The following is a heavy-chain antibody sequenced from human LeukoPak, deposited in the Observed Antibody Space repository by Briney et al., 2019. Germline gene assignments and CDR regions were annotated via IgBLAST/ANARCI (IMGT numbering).Heavy chain of an antibody. V-gene: IGHV1-69*13. D-gene: IGHD3-22*01. Sequence: SVKVSCKTSGGTFSTYAISWVRQAPGQGLEWMGGIIPICGTGNYAQKFQGRVTITADESTSTAYMELSSLGSEDTAVYYCARGLGDSSGYYYSDYWGQGTLVTVSS. CDR2: IIPICGTG. CDR1: GGTFSTYA. CDR3: ARGLGDSSGYYYSDY. J-gene: IGHJ4*02.